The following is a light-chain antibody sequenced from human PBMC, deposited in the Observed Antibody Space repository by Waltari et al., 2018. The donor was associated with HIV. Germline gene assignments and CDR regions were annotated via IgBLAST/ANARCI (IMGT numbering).Light chain of an antibody. CDR2: EVS. CDR1: SSDAGRYTY. J-gene: IGLJ1*01. CDR3: SSYTSSSTSHV. V-gene: IGLV2-14*01. Sequence: QSALPQTASVAGASGQSLTVPCTGTSSDAGRYTYVTWYQQHPGKAPNLMIYEVSNRPSGVSNRFSGSKSGNTASLTISGLQAEDEADYYCSSYTSSSTSHVFGTGTKVTVL.